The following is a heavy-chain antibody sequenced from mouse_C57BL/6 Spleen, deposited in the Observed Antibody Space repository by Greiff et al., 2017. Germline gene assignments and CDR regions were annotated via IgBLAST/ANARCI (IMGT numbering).Heavy chain of an antibody. CDR3: AMGDPNWYFDV. CDR1: GYTFTSYW. J-gene: IGHJ1*03. CDR2: IHPSDSDT. Sequence: QVQLQQPGAELVKPGASVKVSCKASGYTFTSYWMHWVKQRPGQGLEWIGRIHPSDSDTNYNQKFKGKATLTVDKSSSTAYMQLSSLTSEDSAVYYCAMGDPNWYFDVWRTGTTVTVSS. V-gene: IGHV1-74*01.